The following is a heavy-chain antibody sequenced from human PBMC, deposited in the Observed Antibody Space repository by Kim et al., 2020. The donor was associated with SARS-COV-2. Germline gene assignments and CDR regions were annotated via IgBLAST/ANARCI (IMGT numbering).Heavy chain of an antibody. CDR1: GASITSGGYF. Sequence: SETLSLTCTVSGASITSGGYFWSWVRQHPEKGLEWIAYIDRSGSTYYNPSLQSRVTISLDTSYNQFSLRLTSETAADTAVYFCARDNGIGYAKGFDLWGQGTGVTVSS. V-gene: IGHV4-31*03. D-gene: IGHD3-16*01. CDR3: ARDNGIGYAKGFDL. CDR2: IDRSGST. J-gene: IGHJ5*02.